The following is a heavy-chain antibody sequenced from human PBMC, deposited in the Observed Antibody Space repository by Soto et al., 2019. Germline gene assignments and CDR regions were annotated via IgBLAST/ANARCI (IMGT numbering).Heavy chain of an antibody. CDR1: GSTFSSYA. CDR2: ISGSAAST. Sequence: GGSLRLSCPPSGSTFSSYAMSCVRQAPGKGLEWVSAISGSAASTYYADSVKGRFTISRDNSKNTLYLQMNSLRAEDTAVYYCAKASSSWYEDWFDPWGQGTLVTGYS. V-gene: IGHV3-23*01. CDR3: AKASSSWYEDWFDP. D-gene: IGHD6-13*01. J-gene: IGHJ5*02.